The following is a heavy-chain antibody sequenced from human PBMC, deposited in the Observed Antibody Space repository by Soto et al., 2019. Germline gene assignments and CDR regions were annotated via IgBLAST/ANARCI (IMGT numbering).Heavy chain of an antibody. Sequence: QVQLVQSGAEVKKPGSSVKVSCKASGGTFSSYAISWVRQAPGQGLEWMGGIIPIFGTANYAQKFQGRVTITADESTSTAYMELSSLRSEDTAVYYCAREDIVVVPAAEGGYYYYGMDVWGQGTTVTVSS. CDR1: GGTFSSYA. D-gene: IGHD2-2*01. J-gene: IGHJ6*02. CDR2: IIPIFGTA. V-gene: IGHV1-69*01. CDR3: AREDIVVVPAAEGGYYYYGMDV.